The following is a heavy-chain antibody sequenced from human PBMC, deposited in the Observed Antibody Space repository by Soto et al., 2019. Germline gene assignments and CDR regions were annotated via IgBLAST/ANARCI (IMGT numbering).Heavy chain of an antibody. CDR2: ISAYNGNT. CDR1: GYTFTSYG. D-gene: IGHD3-3*01. V-gene: IGHV1-18*01. Sequence: ASVKVSCKASGYTFTSYGISWVRQAPGQGLEWMGWISAYNGNTNYAQKLQGRVTMTTDTSTSTAYMELRSLRSDDTAVYYCAIVDITIFGVVTDDAFDIWGQGTMVTVSS. J-gene: IGHJ3*02. CDR3: AIVDITIFGVVTDDAFDI.